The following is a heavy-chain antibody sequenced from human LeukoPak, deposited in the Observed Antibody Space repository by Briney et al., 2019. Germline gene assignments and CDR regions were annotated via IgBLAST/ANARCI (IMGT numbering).Heavy chain of an antibody. V-gene: IGHV1-46*01. Sequence: ASVKVSCKASGYTFTSCYMHWVRQAPGQGREWMGIINPSGGSTSYAQKFRGRVTMTRDTSTSTVYMELSSLRSEDAAVYYCASNHMVRGANWYFDLWGRGTLVTVSS. CDR2: INPSGGST. J-gene: IGHJ2*01. D-gene: IGHD3-10*01. CDR1: GYTFTSCY. CDR3: ASNHMVRGANWYFDL.